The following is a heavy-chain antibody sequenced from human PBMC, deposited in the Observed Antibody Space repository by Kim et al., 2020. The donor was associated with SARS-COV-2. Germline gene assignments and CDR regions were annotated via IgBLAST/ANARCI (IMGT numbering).Heavy chain of an antibody. CDR3: ARGLPDVSCGGDCYSKY. CDR2: INGNGGTT. D-gene: IGHD2-21*02. J-gene: IGHJ1*01. CDR1: GFTFVDYG. V-gene: IGHV3-20*04. Sequence: GGSLRLSCAASGFTFVDYGMSLVRQVPGKGLEWVSSINGNGGTTTYADSLKGRFTISRDNAENSLYLQMNSLRAEDTALYYCARGLPDVSCGGDCYSKY.